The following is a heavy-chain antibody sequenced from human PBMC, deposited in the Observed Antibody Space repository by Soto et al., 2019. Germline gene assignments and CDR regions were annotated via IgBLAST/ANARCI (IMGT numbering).Heavy chain of an antibody. Sequence: GESLRLSCAASGFTFSSYAMSWVRQAPGKGLEWVSAISGSGGSTYYADSVKGRFTISRDNSKNTLYLQMNSLRAEDTAVYYCAKDSRPRDYSDAFDIWGQGTMVTVSS. CDR1: GFTFSSYA. CDR2: ISGSGGST. V-gene: IGHV3-23*01. D-gene: IGHD4-17*01. CDR3: AKDSRPRDYSDAFDI. J-gene: IGHJ3*02.